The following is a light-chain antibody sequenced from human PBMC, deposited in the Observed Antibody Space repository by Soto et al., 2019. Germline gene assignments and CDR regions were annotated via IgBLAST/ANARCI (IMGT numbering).Light chain of an antibody. CDR3: QQFNNWPRT. V-gene: IGKV3-15*01. CDR2: DAS. CDR1: QRASTN. J-gene: IGKJ1*01. Sequence: EIVLTQSPATLSVFPGETVTLFCRASQRASTNLAWYQQKPGQAPRLLIYDASTRATGIPARFSGSGSGTEFTLTISSLQSEEFAVYYCQQFNNWPRTVGQGTKVDIK.